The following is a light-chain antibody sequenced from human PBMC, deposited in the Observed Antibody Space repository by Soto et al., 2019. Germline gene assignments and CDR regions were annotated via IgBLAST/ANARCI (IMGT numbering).Light chain of an antibody. CDR2: LNSDGSH. V-gene: IGLV4-69*01. Sequence: QSVLTQSPSASASLGASVKLTCTPSSGHSSYAIAWHQQQPEKGPRYLMKLNSDGSHTKGDGIPDRFSGSSSGAERYLTISSLQSEDEADYYCQTWGTGTHVVFGGGTKLTVL. J-gene: IGLJ2*01. CDR3: QTWGTGTHVV. CDR1: SGHSSYA.